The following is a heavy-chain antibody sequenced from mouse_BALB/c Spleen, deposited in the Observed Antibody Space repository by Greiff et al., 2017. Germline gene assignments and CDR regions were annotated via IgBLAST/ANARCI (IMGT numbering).Heavy chain of an antibody. V-gene: IGHV5-15*02. Sequence: EVMLVESGGGLVQPGGSRKLSCAASGFTFSDYGMAWVRQAPGKGPEWVAFISNLAYSIYYADTVTGRFTISRENAKNTLYLEMSSLRSEDTAMYYCAREGYDYGLDYWGQGTTLTVSS. CDR3: AREGYDYGLDY. D-gene: IGHD2-4*01. J-gene: IGHJ2*01. CDR2: ISNLAYSI. CDR1: GFTFSDYG.